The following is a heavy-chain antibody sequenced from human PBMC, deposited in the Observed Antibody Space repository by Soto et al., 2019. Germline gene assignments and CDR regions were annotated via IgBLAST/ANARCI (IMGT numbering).Heavy chain of an antibody. V-gene: IGHV4-39*07. Sequence: PSETLSLTCTVSGGSISSSSYYWGWIRQPPGKGLEWIGSIYHSGSTYYNPSLKSRVTISVDTSKNQFSLKLSSVTAADTAVYYCARDRAYYDFWSGYYGVDVWGKGTTVTVSS. D-gene: IGHD3-3*01. CDR3: ARDRAYYDFWSGYYGVDV. CDR2: IYHSGST. J-gene: IGHJ6*04. CDR1: GGSISSSSYY.